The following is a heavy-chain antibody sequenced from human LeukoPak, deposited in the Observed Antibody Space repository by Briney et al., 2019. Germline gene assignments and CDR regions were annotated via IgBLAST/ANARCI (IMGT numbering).Heavy chain of an antibody. CDR2: IYNSGST. Sequence: SETLSLTCTVSGGSISIYYWSWIRQPPGKGLEWIGHIYNSGSTNYSPSFKSRVTISVDTSKNQFSLKLSSVTAADTAVYYCARVAFWSGYLYFDYWGQGTLVTVSS. V-gene: IGHV4-59*12. D-gene: IGHD3-3*01. J-gene: IGHJ4*02. CDR1: GGSISIYY. CDR3: ARVAFWSGYLYFDY.